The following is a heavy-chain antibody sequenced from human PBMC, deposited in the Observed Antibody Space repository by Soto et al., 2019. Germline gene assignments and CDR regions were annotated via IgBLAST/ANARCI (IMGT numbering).Heavy chain of an antibody. D-gene: IGHD3-3*01. J-gene: IGHJ6*02. V-gene: IGHV3-48*02. CDR3: AGYDFWSGYDPPPPYGMDV. CDR1: GFTFSSYS. CDR2: ISSSSSTI. Sequence: PGGSLRLSCAASGFTFSSYSMNWVRQAPGKGLEWVSYISSSSSTIYYADSVKGRFTISRDNAKNSLYLQMNSLRDEDTAVYYCAGYDFWSGYDPPPPYGMDVWGPGTTVTVSS.